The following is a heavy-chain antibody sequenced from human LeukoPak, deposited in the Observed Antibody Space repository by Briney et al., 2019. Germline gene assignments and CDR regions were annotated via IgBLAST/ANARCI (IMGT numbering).Heavy chain of an antibody. Sequence: GGPLRLSCGASGFTISNNYMNGVRQSPGKGLEWVSLIYSGGDTYYAASVKGRFTISREHSKNTLYLQMNSLRVEDTAVYYCARDPPAVRTNTYAWGQGTLVTVSS. CDR2: IYSGGDT. CDR1: GFTISNNY. D-gene: IGHD1-7*01. J-gene: IGHJ5*02. CDR3: ARDPPAVRTNTYA. V-gene: IGHV3-66*01.